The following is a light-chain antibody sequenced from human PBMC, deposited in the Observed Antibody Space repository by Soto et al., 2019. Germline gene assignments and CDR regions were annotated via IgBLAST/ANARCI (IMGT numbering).Light chain of an antibody. CDR1: QSVSSSY. J-gene: IGKJ4*01. CDR2: GAS. Sequence: EIVLTQSPGTLSLSPGERATISCRASQSVSSSYLAWYQQKPGQAPRLLIYGASSRATGIPDRFSGSGSGTDFTLTISRLEPEDFAVYYCQQYGSSPPEVTFGGGTKVDIK. V-gene: IGKV3-20*01. CDR3: QQYGSSPPEVT.